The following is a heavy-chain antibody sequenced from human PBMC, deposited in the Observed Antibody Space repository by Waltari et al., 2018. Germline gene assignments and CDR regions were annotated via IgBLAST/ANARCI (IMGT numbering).Heavy chain of an antibody. V-gene: IGHV1-3*01. CDR3: ARVGSVAAVDY. CDR1: GYTFTSYA. D-gene: IGHD6-19*01. J-gene: IGHJ4*02. CDR2: INAGNGNT. Sequence: QVQLVQSGAEVKKPGASVKVSCKASGYTFTSYAMHWVRQAPGQRLEWMGWINAGNGNTNYSQKFQGRVTITRDTSASTAYMELSSLRSEDTAVYYCARVGSVAAVDYWGQGTLVTVSS.